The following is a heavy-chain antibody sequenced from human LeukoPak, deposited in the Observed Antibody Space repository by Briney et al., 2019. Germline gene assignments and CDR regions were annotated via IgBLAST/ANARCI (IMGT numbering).Heavy chain of an antibody. J-gene: IGHJ4*02. D-gene: IGHD3-9*01. Sequence: ASVKLSCNASGYTFTGYYMHWVRQAPGQGLEWMGWINPNSGGTNYAQKFQGRVTMTRDTSISTAYMELSRLRSDDTAVYYCARVPRYDILTGYYKSPFDYWGQGTLVTVSS. CDR3: ARVPRYDILTGYYKSPFDY. CDR1: GYTFTGYY. V-gene: IGHV1-2*02. CDR2: INPNSGGT.